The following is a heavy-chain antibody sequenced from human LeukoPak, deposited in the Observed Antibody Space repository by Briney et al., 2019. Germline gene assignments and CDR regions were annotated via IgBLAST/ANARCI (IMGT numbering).Heavy chain of an antibody. CDR1: GFTFSAYS. CDR2: ISSSSSYT. J-gene: IGHJ2*01. Sequence: PGGSLRLSCAASGFTFSAYSMNWVRQAPGKGLEWVSYISSSSSYTNYADSVKGRFTISRDNAKNSLYLQMNSLRAEDTAVYYCARDYYGSGSYRRNWYFDLWGRGTLVTVSS. CDR3: ARDYYGSGSYRRNWYFDL. D-gene: IGHD3-10*01. V-gene: IGHV3-21*05.